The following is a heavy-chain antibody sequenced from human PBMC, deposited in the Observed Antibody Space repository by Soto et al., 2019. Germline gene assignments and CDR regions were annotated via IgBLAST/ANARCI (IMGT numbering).Heavy chain of an antibody. Sequence: GESLKISCKTSGYTFSGHWISWVRQVPGKGLQWMGNIDPGDSYINYNPAFRGHVTFSVDKSSSTAYLHWRSLGPSDTAIYYCARHGAAIWLGYWGQGTLVTVSS. D-gene: IGHD6-19*01. CDR1: GYTFSGHW. J-gene: IGHJ4*02. CDR2: IDPGDSYI. CDR3: ARHGAAIWLGY. V-gene: IGHV5-10-1*01.